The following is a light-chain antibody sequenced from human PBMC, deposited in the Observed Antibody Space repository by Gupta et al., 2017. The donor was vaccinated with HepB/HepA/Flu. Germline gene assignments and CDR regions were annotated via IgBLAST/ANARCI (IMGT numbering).Light chain of an antibody. CDR1: SGSIASNY. J-gene: IGLJ3*02. V-gene: IGLV6-57*02. Sequence: NFMLTQPHSVSESPGKTVTISCTGSSGSIASNYVQWYQKRPGSAPTTVSEEDNQRPSGVPERFAGYTDCYYKYESAHTFALNTEDDADEYYQYYARSTPWVFGGGTKLTVL. CDR2: EDN. CDR3: QYYARSTPWV.